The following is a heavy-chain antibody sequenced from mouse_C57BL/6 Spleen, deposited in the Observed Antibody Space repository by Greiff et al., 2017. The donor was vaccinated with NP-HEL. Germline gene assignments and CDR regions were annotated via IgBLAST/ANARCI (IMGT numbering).Heavy chain of an antibody. V-gene: IGHV1-26*01. Sequence: VQLQQSGPELVKPGASVKISCKASGYTFTDYYMNWVKQSHGKSLEWIGDINPNNGGTSYNQKFKGKATLTVDKSSSTAYMELRSLTSEDSAVYYCARGGSIYDGYYFDYWGQGTTLTVSS. CDR2: INPNNGGT. D-gene: IGHD2-3*01. J-gene: IGHJ2*01. CDR1: GYTFTDYY. CDR3: ARGGSIYDGYYFDY.